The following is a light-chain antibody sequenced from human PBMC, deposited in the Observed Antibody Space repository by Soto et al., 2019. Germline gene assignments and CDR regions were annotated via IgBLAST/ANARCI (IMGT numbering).Light chain of an antibody. CDR3: QQYGGSPPT. CDR2: GVS. Sequence: EIVLTQSPGTLSLSPGESAALSCRASQSVSNNFLAWYQRKPGQAPRLLIYGVSYRATDIPYRFSGSGSGTDFTLTITRLEPDDFAVYYCQQYGGSPPTFGQGTKVEVK. V-gene: IGKV3-20*01. CDR1: QSVSNNF. J-gene: IGKJ1*01.